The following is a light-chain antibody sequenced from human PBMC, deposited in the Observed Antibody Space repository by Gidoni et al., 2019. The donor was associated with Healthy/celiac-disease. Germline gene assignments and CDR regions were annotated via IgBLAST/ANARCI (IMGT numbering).Light chain of an antibody. V-gene: IGKV3-11*01. CDR3: QQRSNWPT. Sequence: ELVLTQSPATLSLSPGERATLSCRASQSVSSYLAWYQQKPGQAPRLLIYDASNRAPGIPARFSGSGSGTDFTLTISSLEPEEFAVYYCQQRSNWPTFGGGTKVEIK. CDR1: QSVSSY. CDR2: DAS. J-gene: IGKJ4*01.